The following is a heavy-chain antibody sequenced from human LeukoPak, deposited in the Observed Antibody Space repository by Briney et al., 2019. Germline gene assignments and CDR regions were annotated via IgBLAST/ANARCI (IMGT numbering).Heavy chain of an antibody. CDR1: GYTFTSYY. CDR3: ARELKVGATPGSVDY. D-gene: IGHD1-26*01. CDR2: INPSGGST. J-gene: IGHJ4*02. V-gene: IGHV1-46*01. Sequence: ASVKVSCKASGYTFTSYYMHWVRQAPGQGLEWMGIINPSGGSTSYAQKFQGRVTMTRDTSTSTVYMELSSLRSEDTAVYYCARELKVGATPGSVDYWGQGTLVTVSS.